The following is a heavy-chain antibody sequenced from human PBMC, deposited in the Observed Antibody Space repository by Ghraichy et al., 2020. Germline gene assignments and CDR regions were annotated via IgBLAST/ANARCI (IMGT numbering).Heavy chain of an antibody. D-gene: IGHD6-13*01. CDR2: INPKNGGT. Sequence: ASVKVSCKASGYTFTDYCIHWVRQAPGQGLEWMGWINPKNGGTKFAQKFQDRVTMTRDTSISTAYLDLSSLRSDDTAVYYCARDTILYRSSWSGLSVDYWGQGTLVTVSS. J-gene: IGHJ4*02. V-gene: IGHV1-2*02. CDR1: GYTFTDYC. CDR3: ARDTILYRSSWSGLSVDY.